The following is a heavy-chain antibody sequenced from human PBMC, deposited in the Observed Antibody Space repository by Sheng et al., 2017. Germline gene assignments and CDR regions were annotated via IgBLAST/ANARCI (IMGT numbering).Heavy chain of an antibody. V-gene: IGHV3-7*01. Sequence: EVQLVDSGGGLVQPGGSLRLSCTTSRFMFSNYWMNWVRQAPGKGLEWVANIRADGRVRNYVDSVKGRFTISRDNAKNTLYLQMNSLRAEDTAVYYCAKVAGERWLVPIDYWGQGTLVTVSS. D-gene: IGHD6-19*01. CDR3: AKVAGERWLVPIDY. CDR1: RFMFSNYW. CDR2: IRADGRVR. J-gene: IGHJ4*02.